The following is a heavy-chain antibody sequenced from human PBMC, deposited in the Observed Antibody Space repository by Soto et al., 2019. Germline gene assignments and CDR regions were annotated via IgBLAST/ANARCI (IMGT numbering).Heavy chain of an antibody. CDR1: GFTFSSYA. Sequence: GGSLRLSCAASGFTFSSYAMHWVRQAPGKGLEWVAVISYDGSNKYYADSVKGRFTISRDNSKNTLYLQMNSLRAEDTAVYYCARDVHVEMATITVSGSFDYWGQGTLVTVSP. J-gene: IGHJ4*02. CDR2: ISYDGSNK. D-gene: IGHD5-12*01. CDR3: ARDVHVEMATITVSGSFDY. V-gene: IGHV3-30-3*01.